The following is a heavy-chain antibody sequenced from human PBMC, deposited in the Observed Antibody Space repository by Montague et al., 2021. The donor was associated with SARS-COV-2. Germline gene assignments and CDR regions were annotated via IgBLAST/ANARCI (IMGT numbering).Heavy chain of an antibody. CDR3: ARHERQWLRLYPYYFDY. D-gene: IGHD5-12*01. V-gene: IGHV4-59*05. CDR1: GDPISYFY. J-gene: IGHJ4*02. CDR2: IYYSGST. Sequence: SETLSLTCNVSGDPISYFYWNWIRQPAGKGLEWIGSIYYSGSTYYNPSLKSRVTISVDTSKNQFSLKLSSVTAADTAVYYCARHERQWLRLYPYYFDYWGQGTLVTVSS.